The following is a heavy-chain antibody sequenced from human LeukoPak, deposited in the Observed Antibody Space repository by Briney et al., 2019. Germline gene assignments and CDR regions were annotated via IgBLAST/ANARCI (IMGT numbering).Heavy chain of an antibody. J-gene: IGHJ5*02. V-gene: IGHV1-69*13. CDR3: ARDGRYSTTGDWFDP. CDR1: GDTFSSYA. D-gene: IGHD3-9*01. Sequence: SVKVSCKASGDTFSSYAVSWVRQAPGQGLEWMGGIIPIFGTTNYAQKFQGRVTITADESTSTSYMELSSLRSEDTAVYYCARDGRYSTTGDWFDPWGQGTLVTVSS. CDR2: IIPIFGTT.